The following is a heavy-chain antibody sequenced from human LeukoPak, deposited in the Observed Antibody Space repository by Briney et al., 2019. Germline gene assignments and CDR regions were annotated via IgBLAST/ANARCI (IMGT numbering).Heavy chain of an antibody. D-gene: IGHD3-22*01. J-gene: IGHJ3*02. CDR3: ARAGYYDSSAAFDI. Sequence: PGGSLRLSCAASGFTFSSYNMHWVRQAPGQGLEWMGIINPSGGSTSYAQKFQGRVTMTRDTSTSTVYMELSSLRSEDTAVYYCARAGYYDSSAAFDIWGQGTMVTVSS. CDR2: INPSGGST. CDR1: GFTFSSYN. V-gene: IGHV1-46*01.